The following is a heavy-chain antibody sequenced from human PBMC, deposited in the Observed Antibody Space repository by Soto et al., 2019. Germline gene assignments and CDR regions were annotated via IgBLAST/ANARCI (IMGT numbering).Heavy chain of an antibody. D-gene: IGHD3-10*01. CDR2: INPNSGGT. CDR3: ARYLMNEYYYGSGSFDY. CDR1: GYTFTGYY. J-gene: IGHJ4*02. V-gene: IGHV1-2*04. Sequence: ASVKVSCKASGYTFTGYYMHWVRQAPGQGLEWMGWINPNSGGTNYAQKFQGWVTMTRDTSISTAYMELSRLRSDDTAVYYCARYLMNEYYYGSGSFDYWGQGTLVTVSS.